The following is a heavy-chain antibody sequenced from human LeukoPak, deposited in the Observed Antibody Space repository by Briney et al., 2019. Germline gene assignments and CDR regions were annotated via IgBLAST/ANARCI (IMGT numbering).Heavy chain of an antibody. V-gene: IGHV3-74*01. CDR2: INSDGSSI. J-gene: IGHJ4*02. D-gene: IGHD2-15*01. CDR3: ARGGYCSGGNCYSPYYFDY. CDR1: GFTFSSYW. Sequence: GGSLRLSCAASGFTFSSYWIHWVRQVPGKRLVWVSRINSDGSSISYADSVKGRFTISRDNAKNTLYLQMNSLRAEDTAVYHCARGGYCSGGNCYSPYYFDYWGQGTLVTVSS.